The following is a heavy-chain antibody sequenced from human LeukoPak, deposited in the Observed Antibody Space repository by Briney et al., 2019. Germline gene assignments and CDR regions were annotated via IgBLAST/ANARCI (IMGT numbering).Heavy chain of an antibody. CDR2: ISYSGST. CDR3: ARDGEGDEGWDY. Sequence: SETLSLTCTVSGVSIRSHYWIWIRQPPGKGLEWIGYISYSGSTNYNPSLKSRVTISVDTSKNQFSLRLSSVTAADTAVYYCARDGEGDEGWDYWGQGTLVTVSS. V-gene: IGHV4-59*11. J-gene: IGHJ4*02. D-gene: IGHD7-27*01. CDR1: GVSIRSHY.